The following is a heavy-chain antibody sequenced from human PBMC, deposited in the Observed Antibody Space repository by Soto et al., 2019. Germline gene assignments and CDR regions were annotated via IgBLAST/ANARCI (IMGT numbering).Heavy chain of an antibody. D-gene: IGHD1-1*01. CDR3: ARLYTWIMDY. CDR2: IWYDGSNK. CDR1: GVNFRNYG. J-gene: IGHJ4*02. V-gene: IGHV3-33*01. Sequence: QVQLVESGGGVVQPGRSLRLSCAASGVNFRNYGMHWVRQATGKGLEWLAIIWYDGSNKYYADSVKGRFTISRDNSKDTLYLQMNNLRDEDTAVYYCARLYTWIMDYWGQGTLVTVCS.